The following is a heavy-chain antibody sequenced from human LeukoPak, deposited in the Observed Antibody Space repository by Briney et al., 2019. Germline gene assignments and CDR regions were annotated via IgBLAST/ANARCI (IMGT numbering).Heavy chain of an antibody. Sequence: GGSLRLSCAASGFTFRSYAMNWVRQAPGKGLEWVSTISGSGGTTYCADSVKGRFTISRDNSKNTLFLQMNSLRAEDTAVYYCAKGDNSTWTVDYWGQGTLVTVSS. D-gene: IGHD6-13*01. CDR3: AKGDNSTWTVDY. J-gene: IGHJ4*02. V-gene: IGHV3-23*01. CDR1: GFTFRSYA. CDR2: ISGSGGTT.